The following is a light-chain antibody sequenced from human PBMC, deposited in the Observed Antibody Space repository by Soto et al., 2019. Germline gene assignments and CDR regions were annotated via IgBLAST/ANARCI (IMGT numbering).Light chain of an antibody. CDR2: AAS. CDR3: QQYYSYPLT. J-gene: IGKJ4*01. V-gene: IGKV1-8*01. CDR1: QGISSY. Sequence: AIRMTQSPSSLSASTGDRVTITCRASQGISSYLAWYQQKPGKAPKLLIYAASTLQSGVPSRFSGSGSGTAFTLTISCLHSEDFATYYCQQYYSYPLTFGGGNKVEIK.